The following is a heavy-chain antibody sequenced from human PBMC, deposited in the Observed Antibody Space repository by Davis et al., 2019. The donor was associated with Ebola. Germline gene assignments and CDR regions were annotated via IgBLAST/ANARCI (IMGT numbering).Heavy chain of an antibody. D-gene: IGHD4-17*01. J-gene: IGHJ2*01. CDR2: IKTKTDGGTT. V-gene: IGHV3-15*01. Sequence: GESLKISCAASGFTFTNAWMSWVRQAPGKGLEWVGLIKTKTDGGTTDYAAPVKGRFAMSRDDSKNTLYLQMNSLKIEDTAVYYCTTLSTVTTMYFDLWGRGTLVTVSS. CDR1: GFTFTNAW. CDR3: TTLSTVTTMYFDL.